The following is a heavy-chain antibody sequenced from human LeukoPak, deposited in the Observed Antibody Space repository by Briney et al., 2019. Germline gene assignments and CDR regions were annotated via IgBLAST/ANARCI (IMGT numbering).Heavy chain of an antibody. Sequence: SETLSLTCAVYGGSFSGYYWSWIRQPPGKGLEWFGEINHSGSSNYNPSLKSRVTISVDTSKNQFSLKLSSVTAADTAAYYCSRGYCSSTSCYLYFDYWGQGTLVTVSS. CDR2: INHSGSS. CDR3: SRGYCSSTSCYLYFDY. J-gene: IGHJ4*02. CDR1: GGSFSGYY. V-gene: IGHV4-34*01. D-gene: IGHD2-2*01.